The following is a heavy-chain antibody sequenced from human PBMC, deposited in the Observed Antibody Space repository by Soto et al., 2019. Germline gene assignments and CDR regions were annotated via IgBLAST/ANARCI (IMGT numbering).Heavy chain of an antibody. V-gene: IGHV3-23*01. J-gene: IGHJ6*02. Sequence: GGSLRLSCAASGFTFSSYAMSWVRQAPGKGLEWVSAISGSGGSTYYADSVKGRFTISRDNSKNTLYLQMNSLRAEDTAVYYCARKKGSIAARHSYYYYGMDVWGQGTTVTVSS. CDR3: ARKKGSIAARHSYYYYGMDV. CDR2: ISGSGGST. D-gene: IGHD6-6*01. CDR1: GFTFSSYA.